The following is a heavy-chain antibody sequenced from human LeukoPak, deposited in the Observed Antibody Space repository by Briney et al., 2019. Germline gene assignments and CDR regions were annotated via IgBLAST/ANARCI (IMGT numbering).Heavy chain of an antibody. CDR2: IYYSGST. CDR3: ARDYGIVPGAFDI. Sequence: SETLSLTCTVSGGSISSGGYYWSWIRQHPGKGLEWIGYIYYSGSTYYNPSLKSRVTISVDTSKNQFSLKLSSVTAADTAVYYCARDYGIVPGAFDIWGQGTMATVSS. V-gene: IGHV4-31*03. CDR1: GGSISSGGYY. J-gene: IGHJ3*02. D-gene: IGHD2-2*01.